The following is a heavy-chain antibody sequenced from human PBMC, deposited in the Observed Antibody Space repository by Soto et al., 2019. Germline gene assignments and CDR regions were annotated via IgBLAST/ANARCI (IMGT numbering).Heavy chain of an antibody. CDR3: AKCGSYPLGYFQH. V-gene: IGHV3-9*01. J-gene: IGHJ1*01. Sequence: PGGSLRLSCAASGFTFDDYAMHWVRQAPGKGLEWVSGISWNSGSIGYADSVKGRFTISRDNAKNSLYLQMNSLRAEDTALYYCAKCGSYPLGYFQHWGQGTLATVSS. D-gene: IGHD1-26*01. CDR1: GFTFDDYA. CDR2: ISWNSGSI.